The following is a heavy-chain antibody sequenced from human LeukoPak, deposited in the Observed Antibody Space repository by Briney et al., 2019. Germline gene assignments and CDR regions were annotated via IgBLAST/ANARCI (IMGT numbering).Heavy chain of an antibody. CDR3: SKVGIGSCQPFDY. Sequence: GGSLRLSCAASGFTFSSYSMNWVRQAPGKGLEWVSYISSSSSTIYYADSVKGRFTISRDNSKNTLYLQTNSLRAEDTAVYYCSKVGIGSCQPFDYWGQGTLVTVSS. V-gene: IGHV3-48*01. J-gene: IGHJ4*02. CDR1: GFTFSSYS. D-gene: IGHD1-26*01. CDR2: ISSSSSTI.